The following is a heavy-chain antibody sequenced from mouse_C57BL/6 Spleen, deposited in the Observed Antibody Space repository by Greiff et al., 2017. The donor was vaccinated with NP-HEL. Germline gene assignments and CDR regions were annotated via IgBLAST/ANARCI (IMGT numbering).Heavy chain of an antibody. CDR3: ARYTPDYFDY. D-gene: IGHD1-3*01. J-gene: IGHJ2*01. CDR1: DSEVRPIAY. CDR2: ILPSIGST. Sequence: QVQLKQSGSELRSPGSSVKLSCKDSDSEVRPIAYMSWVRQKPGHGFEWIGGILPSIGSTIYGDKFEDKATLDADTLSNTAYLELNSLTSEDSAIYYCARYTPDYFDYWGQGTTLTVSS. V-gene: IGHV15-2*01.